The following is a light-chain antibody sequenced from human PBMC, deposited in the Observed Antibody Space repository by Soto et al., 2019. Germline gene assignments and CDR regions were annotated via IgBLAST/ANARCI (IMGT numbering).Light chain of an antibody. J-gene: IGKJ1*01. V-gene: IGKV3-20*01. CDR3: QQDGSSPRT. CDR2: DAS. CDR1: QSVSSSY. Sequence: EIVLTQSPGTLSLSPGERATLSCRASQSVSSSYLAWYQQKPGQAPRLLIYDASSRATGIPDRFSGSGSGTDFTLTISGLEPEDFAVYYCQQDGSSPRTLGQGTKVEMK.